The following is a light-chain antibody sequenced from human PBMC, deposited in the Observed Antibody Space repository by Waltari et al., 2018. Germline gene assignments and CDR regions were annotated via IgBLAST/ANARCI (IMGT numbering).Light chain of an antibody. Sequence: QLVLTQSPSASASLGASVKLTCTLSSGHSNYAIAWHQQQPEKGPRYLMRINRDGSHAKGDGIPDRFAGSKSGAERYLTLSSLQSEDEADYYCQTWGPGIRVFGGGTHLTVL. CDR2: INRDGSH. CDR3: QTWGPGIRV. V-gene: IGLV4-69*01. CDR1: SGHSNYA. J-gene: IGLJ2*01.